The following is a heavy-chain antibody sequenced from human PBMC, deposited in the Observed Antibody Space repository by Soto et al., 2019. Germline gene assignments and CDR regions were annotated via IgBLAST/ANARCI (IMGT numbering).Heavy chain of an antibody. V-gene: IGHV1-69*01. CDR1: GGTFSSFG. D-gene: IGHD5-12*01. Sequence: QVQLVQSGAEVKKPGSSVKVSCKASGGTFSSFGFNWVRQAPGQGLEWMGGIIPLFGTANYAEKFQGRVTISADEGTSTASIELIGLRSEDTAIYYCARDRSMDGYNSRAVDYWGQGSLVTVS. J-gene: IGHJ4*02. CDR3: ARDRSMDGYNSRAVDY. CDR2: IIPLFGTA.